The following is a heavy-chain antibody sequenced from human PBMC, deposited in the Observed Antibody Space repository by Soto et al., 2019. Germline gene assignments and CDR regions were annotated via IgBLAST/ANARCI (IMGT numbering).Heavy chain of an antibody. V-gene: IGHV3-20*01. CDR2: INWNGGST. CDR3: ARGVAVAGAPYYYYMDV. Sequence: GGSLRLSCAASGFTFDDYGMSWVRQAPWKGLEWVSGINWNGGSTGYADSVKGRFTISRDNAKNSLYLQMNSLRAEDTALYHCARGVAVAGAPYYYYMDVWGKGTTVTVSS. J-gene: IGHJ6*03. CDR1: GFTFDDYG. D-gene: IGHD6-19*01.